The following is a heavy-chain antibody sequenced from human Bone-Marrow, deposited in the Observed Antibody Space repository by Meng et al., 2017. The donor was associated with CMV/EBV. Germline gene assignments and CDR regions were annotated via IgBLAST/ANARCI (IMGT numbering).Heavy chain of an antibody. CDR1: GGTFSSYA. D-gene: IGHD3-3*01. Sequence: SVKVSCKASGGTFSSYAISWVRQAPGQGLEWMGGIIPIFGAANYAQKFQGRVTITTDESTSTAYMELSSLRSEDTAVYYCARTNYDFWSGYGPYYFDYWGQGTLVTVSS. V-gene: IGHV1-69*05. CDR2: IIPIFGAA. CDR3: ARTNYDFWSGYGPYYFDY. J-gene: IGHJ4*02.